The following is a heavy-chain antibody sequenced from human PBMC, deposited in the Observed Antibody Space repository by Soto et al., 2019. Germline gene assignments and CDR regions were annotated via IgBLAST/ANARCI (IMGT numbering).Heavy chain of an antibody. D-gene: IGHD1-1*01. CDR2: IYYSGST. Sequence: SETLSLTCTVSGGSISSSSYYWGWIRQPPGKGLEWIGSIYYSGSTYYNPSLKSRVTISVDTSKSQFSLKLSSVTAADTAVYYCASVRRYNYYYYYMDVWGKGTTVTVSS. CDR3: ASVRRYNYYYYYMDV. V-gene: IGHV4-39*01. CDR1: GGSISSSSYY. J-gene: IGHJ6*03.